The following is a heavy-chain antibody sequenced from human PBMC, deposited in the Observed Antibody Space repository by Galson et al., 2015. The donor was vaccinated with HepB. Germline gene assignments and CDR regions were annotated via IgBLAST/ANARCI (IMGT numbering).Heavy chain of an antibody. J-gene: IGHJ3*02. CDR2: INPNSGGT. V-gene: IGHV1-2*06. CDR1: GYTFTGYY. D-gene: IGHD2-21*01. Sequence: SVKVSCKASGYTFTGYYMHWVRQAPGQGLEWMGRINPNSGGTNYAQKFQGRVTMTRDTSISTAYMELSRLRSEDTAVYYCARAGSVVIADDAFDIWGQGTMVTVSS. CDR3: ARAGSVVIADDAFDI.